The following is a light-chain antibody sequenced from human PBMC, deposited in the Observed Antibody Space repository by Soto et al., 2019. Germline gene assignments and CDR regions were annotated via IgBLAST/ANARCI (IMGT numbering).Light chain of an antibody. Sequence: EIGLTQSPATLSLTPGERATLSCRASQSVSSYLAWYQQKPGQAPRLLIYGASTRATGIPARFSGGGSGTEFTLTINSLQSADFAVYYCQQYNDWPLTFGGGTKVDI. J-gene: IGKJ4*01. V-gene: IGKV3-15*01. CDR2: GAS. CDR3: QQYNDWPLT. CDR1: QSVSSY.